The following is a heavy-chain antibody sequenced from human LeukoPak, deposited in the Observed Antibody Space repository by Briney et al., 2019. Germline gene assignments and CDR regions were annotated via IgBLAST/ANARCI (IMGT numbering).Heavy chain of an antibody. CDR2: ISYDGSNK. CDR1: GFTFSSYG. CDR3: AREGQKGDYFDY. J-gene: IGHJ4*02. Sequence: GGSLRPSCAASGFTFSSYGMHWVRQAPGKGLEWVAVISYDGSNKYYADSVKGRFTISRDNSKNTLYLQMNSLRAEDTAVYYCAREGQKGDYFDYWGQGTLVTVSS. V-gene: IGHV3-30*03.